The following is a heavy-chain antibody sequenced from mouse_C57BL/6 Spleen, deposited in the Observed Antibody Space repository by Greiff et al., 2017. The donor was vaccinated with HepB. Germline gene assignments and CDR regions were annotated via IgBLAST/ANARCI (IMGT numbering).Heavy chain of an antibody. CDR3: AIHLRLDDYAMDY. CDR2: IDPSDSDT. J-gene: IGHJ4*01. D-gene: IGHD3-2*02. V-gene: IGHV1-52*01. CDR1: GYTFTSYG. Sequence: QVQLQQSGAELVRPGSSVKLSCKASGYTFTSYGMHWVKQRTRQGLEWIGDIDPSDSDTHYNQKFKDKATLTVDKSSSTAYMPLSSLTSEDSAVYSFAIHLRLDDYAMDYWGQGTSVTVSS.